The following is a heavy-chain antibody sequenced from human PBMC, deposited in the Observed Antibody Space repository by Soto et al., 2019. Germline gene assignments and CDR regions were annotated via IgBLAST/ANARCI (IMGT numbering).Heavy chain of an antibody. Sequence: QVQLVQSGAEVKKPGASVKVSCKASGYTFINYGISWVRQAPGQGLEWMGWISPYRGNTNYAQQFQGRVTITSDTSTTTAYMELRSLRSDDTGVYYCALRIVPSVYYGMDVWGQGTTVTVSS. CDR1: GYTFINYG. J-gene: IGHJ6*02. CDR3: ALRIVPSVYYGMDV. D-gene: IGHD2-2*01. CDR2: ISPYRGNT. V-gene: IGHV1-18*01.